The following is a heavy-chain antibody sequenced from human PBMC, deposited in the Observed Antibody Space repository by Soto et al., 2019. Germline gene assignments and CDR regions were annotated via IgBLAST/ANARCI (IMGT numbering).Heavy chain of an antibody. Sequence: QVQLQESGPGLLKPSETLSLTCTVSGGSVRSGSYYWSWIRQPPGKGREWIGDIYYNGRTNYNPSLKSRVTLSADTSKNHFSLKLNSVTAADTAVYYCARGGSYCGGDCSRHDIDYWGHGTLVTVSS. CDR3: ARGGSYCGGDCSRHDIDY. V-gene: IGHV4-61*03. CDR1: GGSVRSGSYY. D-gene: IGHD2-21*02. J-gene: IGHJ4*01. CDR2: IYYNGRT.